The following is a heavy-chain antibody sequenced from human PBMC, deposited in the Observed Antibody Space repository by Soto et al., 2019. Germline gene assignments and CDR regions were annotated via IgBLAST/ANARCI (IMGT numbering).Heavy chain of an antibody. CDR2: ISYDGSNE. Sequence: GGSLRLSCAASGFTFSDYGVHWVRQAPGKGLEWVAVISYDGSNEYYADSVKGRFTISRDNSKNTLYLQMNSLRAEDTAVYYCAKDLTYPIQLWSYYFDYWGQGTLVTVSS. CDR3: AKDLTYPIQLWSYYFDY. CDR1: GFTFSDYG. V-gene: IGHV3-30*18. J-gene: IGHJ4*02. D-gene: IGHD5-18*01.